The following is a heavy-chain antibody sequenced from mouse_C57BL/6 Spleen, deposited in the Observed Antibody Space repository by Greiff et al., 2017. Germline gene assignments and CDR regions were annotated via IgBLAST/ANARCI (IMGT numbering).Heavy chain of an antibody. J-gene: IGHJ3*01. CDR2: ISSGSSTI. D-gene: IGHD1-1*01. V-gene: IGHV5-17*01. CDR3: AWYYGSRSWFAY. CDR1: GFTFSDYG. Sequence: EVKLVESGGGLVKPGGSLKLSCAASGFTFSDYGMHWVRQAPEKGLEWVAYISSGSSTIYYADTVKGRFTISRDNAKNTLFLQMTSLRSEDTAMYYCAWYYGSRSWFAYWGQGTLVTVSA.